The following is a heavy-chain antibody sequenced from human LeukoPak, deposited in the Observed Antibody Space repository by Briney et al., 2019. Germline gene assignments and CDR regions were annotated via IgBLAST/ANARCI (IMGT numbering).Heavy chain of an antibody. D-gene: IGHD6-19*01. J-gene: IGHJ4*02. CDR2: ISRNSRYI. Sequence: GGSLRLSCAASGFSFSTYSMNWVRQAPGKGLEWVSSISRNSRYIYYADSMRGRFTISRDNAKNSLYLQMNSLKPEDAAVYFCAGGSGWIHDYWGQGTLVTVSS. CDR1: GFSFSTYS. V-gene: IGHV3-21*06. CDR3: AGGSGWIHDY.